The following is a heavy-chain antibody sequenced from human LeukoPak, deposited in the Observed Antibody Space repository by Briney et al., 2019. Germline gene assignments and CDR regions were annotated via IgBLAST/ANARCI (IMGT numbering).Heavy chain of an antibody. Sequence: GGSLRLSCAASGFTVGSNYMSWVRQAPGKGLEWVSVIYGGGSTYYADSVKDRFNISRDNSKNTLYLQMNSLRVEDTAVYYCARAGDARGSADYWGQGTLVTVSS. D-gene: IGHD3-10*01. CDR2: IYGGGST. CDR3: ARAGDARGSADY. CDR1: GFTVGSNY. J-gene: IGHJ4*02. V-gene: IGHV3-66*01.